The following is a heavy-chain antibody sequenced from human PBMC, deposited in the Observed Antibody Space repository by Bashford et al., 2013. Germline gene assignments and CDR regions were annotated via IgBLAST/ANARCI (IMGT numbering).Heavy chain of an antibody. CDR3: ARDGGSLRYLTGYMELLDY. J-gene: IGHJ4*02. V-gene: IGHV1-18*01. CDR2: ISAYNGNT. D-gene: IGHD3-9*01. CDR1: GGTFSSYA. Sequence: ASVKVSCKASGGTFSSYAISWVRQAPGQGLEWMGWISAYNGNTNYAQKLQGRVTMTTDTSTSTAYMELRSLRSDDTAVYYCARDGGSLRYLTGYMELLDYVGQGTLVTVSS.